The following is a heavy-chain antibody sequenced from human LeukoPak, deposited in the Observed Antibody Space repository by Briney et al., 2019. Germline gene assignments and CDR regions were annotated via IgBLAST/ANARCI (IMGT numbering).Heavy chain of an antibody. CDR2: IWYDGSNK. CDR3: ARESSAGAFDI. V-gene: IGHV3-33*01. CDR1: GFTFSSYG. J-gene: IGHJ3*02. Sequence: GGSLRLSCAASGFTFSSYGMHWVRQAPGKGLEWVAVIWYDGSNKYYADSVKGRFTISRDNSKNTLYLQMNSLRAEDTAVYYCARESSAGAFDIWGQGTMVTVSS.